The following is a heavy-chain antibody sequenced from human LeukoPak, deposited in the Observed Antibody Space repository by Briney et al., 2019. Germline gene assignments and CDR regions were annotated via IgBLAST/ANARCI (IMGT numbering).Heavy chain of an antibody. Sequence: ASVKVSCKASGYTFTGYSLHWVRRAPGLGLEWMGWINPNSGGTNYAQRFQGRVTMTRDTSISTAYMDLSSLTSDDTAVYYCARDLGGRYSWFDPWGQRTLVTVSS. D-gene: IGHD1-26*01. V-gene: IGHV1-2*02. CDR1: GYTFTGYS. CDR2: INPNSGGT. CDR3: ARDLGGRYSWFDP. J-gene: IGHJ5*02.